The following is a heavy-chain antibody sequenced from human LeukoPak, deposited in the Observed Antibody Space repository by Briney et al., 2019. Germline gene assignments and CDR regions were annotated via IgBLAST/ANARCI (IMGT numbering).Heavy chain of an antibody. CDR3: AKDSIKRPRNYDFCSGSQLGDAFDI. CDR1: GFTFSSYG. V-gene: IGHV3-30*02. D-gene: IGHD3-3*01. J-gene: IGHJ3*02. Sequence: PGGSLRLSCAASGFTFSSYGMHWVRQAPGKGLEWVAFIRYDGSNKYYADSVKGRFTISRDNSKNTLYLQMNSLRAEDTAVYYCAKDSIKRPRNYDFCSGSQLGDAFDIWGQGTMVTVSS. CDR2: IRYDGSNK.